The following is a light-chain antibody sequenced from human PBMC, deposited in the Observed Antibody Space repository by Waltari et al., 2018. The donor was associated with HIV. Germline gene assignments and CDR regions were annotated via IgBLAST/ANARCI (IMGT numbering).Light chain of an antibody. Sequence: QSVVTQPPSASGTPGQRVTISCSGSASTIGSNYVSWYQDLPGTAPKLLIYKNNKRSSGVPDRFSGSKSDTSASLAISGLRSEDEADYYCASWDDNLNSWVFGGGTKLTVL. J-gene: IGLJ3*02. CDR1: ASTIGSNY. CDR3: ASWDDNLNSWV. V-gene: IGLV1-47*01. CDR2: KNN.